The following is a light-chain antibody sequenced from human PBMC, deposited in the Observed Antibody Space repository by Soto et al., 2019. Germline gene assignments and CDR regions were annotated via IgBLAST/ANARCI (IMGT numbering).Light chain of an antibody. CDR3: QQVNSYPIT. Sequence: IQMTQSPSTLSAAVGDRVTITCRASQSISTWLAWYQQKPGKAPNLLMYIASTLQTGVPSRFSGSGSGTEFTLTITSLQPEDFATYYCQQVNSYPITFGQGTRLEIK. J-gene: IGKJ5*01. CDR2: IAS. CDR1: QSISTW. V-gene: IGKV1-5*01.